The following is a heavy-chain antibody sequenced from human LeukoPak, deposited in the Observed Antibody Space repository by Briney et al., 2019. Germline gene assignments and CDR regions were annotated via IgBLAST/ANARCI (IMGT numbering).Heavy chain of an antibody. CDR3: ARDSSGGSWTYFDY. J-gene: IGHJ4*02. CDR2: INPNSGGT. CDR1: GYTFTGYY. Sequence: ASVKVSCKASGYTFTGYYMHWVRQAPGQGLEWMGWINPNSGGTNYAQKFQGRVTMTRDTSISTAYMELSRLRSDDTAVYYCARDSSGGSWTYFDYWGQGTLVTVSS. V-gene: IGHV1-2*02. D-gene: IGHD2-15*01.